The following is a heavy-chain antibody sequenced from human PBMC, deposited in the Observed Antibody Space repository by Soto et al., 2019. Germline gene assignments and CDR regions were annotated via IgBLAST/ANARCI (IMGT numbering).Heavy chain of an antibody. J-gene: IGHJ4*02. CDR3: ARGGGVYYFDY. D-gene: IGHD2-8*02. V-gene: IGHV4-4*02. Sequence: PSETLSLTCAVSGGSISSSNWWSWVRQPPGKGLEWIGDTYHSGSTDYNPSLKSRVTISVDTSKSQFSLKLSSVTAADTAVYYCARGGGVYYFDYWGQGTLVTVSS. CDR1: GGSISSSNW. CDR2: TYHSGST.